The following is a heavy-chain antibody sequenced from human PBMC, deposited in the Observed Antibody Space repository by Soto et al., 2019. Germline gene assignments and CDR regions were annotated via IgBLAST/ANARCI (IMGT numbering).Heavy chain of an antibody. CDR1: GGSISSYY. CDR3: ARQLRIVVVPAAPYNWFDP. D-gene: IGHD2-2*01. J-gene: IGHJ5*02. V-gene: IGHV4-59*08. CDR2: IYYSGST. Sequence: ASETLSLTCTVSGGSISSYYWSWIRQPPGKGLEWIGYIYYSGSTNYNPSLKSRVTISVDTSKNQFSLKLSSVTAADTAVYYCARQLRIVVVPAAPYNWFDPWGQGTLVTVSS.